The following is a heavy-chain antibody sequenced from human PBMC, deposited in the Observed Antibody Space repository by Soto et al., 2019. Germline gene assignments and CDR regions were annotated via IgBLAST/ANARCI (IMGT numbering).Heavy chain of an antibody. CDR3: ARDLASIAVAGTIWFDP. CDR1: GGTFSSYA. J-gene: IGHJ5*02. Sequence: QVQLVQSGAEVKKPGSSVKVSCKASGGTFSSYAISWVRQAPGQGLEWMGGIIPIFGTANYARKVQGRVTITADESTSTAYMELSSLRSEDTAVYDCARDLASIAVAGTIWFDPWGQGTLVTVSS. CDR2: IIPIFGTA. D-gene: IGHD6-19*01. V-gene: IGHV1-69*01.